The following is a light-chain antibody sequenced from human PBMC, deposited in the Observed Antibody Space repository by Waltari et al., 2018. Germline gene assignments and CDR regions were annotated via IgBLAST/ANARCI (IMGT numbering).Light chain of an antibody. V-gene: IGLV1-51*01. Sequence: QSVVTQPPSVSATPGQKVTISCSGSHSNIGNEYVSWYQQLPGTAPKLLFYYKYTRPAESPDLFSVSKSGTSATLGITGVQTGDEAHYYCGAWDSSLSAYVFGTGTEVTVL. CDR2: YKY. CDR3: GAWDSSLSAYV. J-gene: IGLJ1*01. CDR1: HSNIGNEY.